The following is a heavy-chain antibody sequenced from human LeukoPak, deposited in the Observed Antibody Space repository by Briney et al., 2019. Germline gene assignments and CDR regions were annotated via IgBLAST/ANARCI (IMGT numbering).Heavy chain of an antibody. V-gene: IGHV4-59*01. J-gene: IGHJ3*02. CDR3: ARSRSGYSYDHAAFDI. Sequence: SETLSLTCTVSDGSISNYYWSWIRQPPGTGLEWIAYIDYRGSTTYNPSLKSRVTISVDTSRNQFSLKLSSVTAADTAVYYCARSRSGYSYDHAAFDIWGQGTMVTVSS. CDR2: IDYRGST. D-gene: IGHD5-18*01. CDR1: DGSISNYY.